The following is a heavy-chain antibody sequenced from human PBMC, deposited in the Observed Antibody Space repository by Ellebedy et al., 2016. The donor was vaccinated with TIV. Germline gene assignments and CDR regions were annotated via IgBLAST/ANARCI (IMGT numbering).Heavy chain of an antibody. CDR2: ISITSSYI. CDR1: GFNFNTYT. CDR3: ASSLSGTMTRDY. D-gene: IGHD2-2*01. J-gene: IGHJ4*02. Sequence: PGGSLRLSCAASGFNFNTYTMSWVRQAPGKGLEWVSSISITSSYIYYADSVRGRFTISRDNAKNSLYLPMNSLRAEDTAVYYCASSLSGTMTRDYWGQGTLVTVSS. V-gene: IGHV3-21*01.